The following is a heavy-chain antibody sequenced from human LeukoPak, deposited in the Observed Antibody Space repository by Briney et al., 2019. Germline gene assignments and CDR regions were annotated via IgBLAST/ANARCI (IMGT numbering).Heavy chain of an antibody. CDR2: ISAYNGNT. D-gene: IGHD6-19*01. J-gene: IGHJ5*02. V-gene: IGHV1-18*01. CDR3: ARDSGIAVAGYNWFDP. CDR1: GYTFTSYG. Sequence: ASVKVSRKASGYTFTSYGISWVRQAPGQGLEWMGWISAYNGNTNYAQKLQGRVTMTTDTSTSTAYMELRSLRSDDTAVYYCARDSGIAVAGYNWFDPWGQGTLVTVSS.